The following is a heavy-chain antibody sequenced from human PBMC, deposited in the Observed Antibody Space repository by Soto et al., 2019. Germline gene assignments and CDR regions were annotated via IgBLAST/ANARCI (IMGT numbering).Heavy chain of an antibody. V-gene: IGHV3-11*01. CDR2: ISSSGSTI. J-gene: IGHJ4*02. CDR3: ARDRYSSSSFDY. D-gene: IGHD6-6*01. Sequence: GGSLRLSCAASGFTFSDYYMSWIRQAPGKGLEWVSYISSSGSTIYYADSVKGRFTISRDNTKNSLYLQMNSLRAEDTAVYYWARDRYSSSSFDYWGQGTLVTVSS. CDR1: GFTFSDYY.